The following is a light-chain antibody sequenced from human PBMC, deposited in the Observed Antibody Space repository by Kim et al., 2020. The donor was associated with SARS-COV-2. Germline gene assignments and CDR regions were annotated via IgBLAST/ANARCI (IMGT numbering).Light chain of an antibody. CDR3: QGWDDFTV. J-gene: IGLJ1*01. CDR2: RDS. CDR1: NIGSKH. V-gene: IGLV3-9*01. Sequence: SYELTQPLSVSVALGQTATIACGGNNIGSKHVHWYQQRPGQAPVLVIYRDSNRPSGIPERFSGSNSGNTATLTITRAQAGDEADYYCQGWDDFTVFGTGT.